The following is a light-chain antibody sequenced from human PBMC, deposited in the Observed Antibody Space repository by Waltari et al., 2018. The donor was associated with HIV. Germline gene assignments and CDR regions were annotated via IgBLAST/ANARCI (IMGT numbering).Light chain of an antibody. V-gene: IGKV1-39*01. CDR2: GAT. CDR1: QSIDNY. CDR3: QQTLRSPQT. Sequence: DVQMTQSQSSLSAPVGDRVTITCRARQSIDNYLNWYQQTPGKAPRLLIFGATRLQSGVPSRFRGSGSGSDFTLTVISLQPEDFATYYCQQTLRSPQTFGQGTRLDIK. J-gene: IGKJ5*01.